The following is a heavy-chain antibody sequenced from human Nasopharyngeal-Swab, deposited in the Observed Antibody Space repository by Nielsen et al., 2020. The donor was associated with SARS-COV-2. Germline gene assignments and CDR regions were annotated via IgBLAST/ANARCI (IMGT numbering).Heavy chain of an antibody. J-gene: IGHJ4*02. CDR2: IYYSGKT. V-gene: IGHV4-39*01. CDR1: GDSVSSNSYY. Sequence: SETLSLTCTVSGDSVSSNSYYWGWVRQPPGKGLESIGSIYYSGKTYSYNPSLRSRVTISVDTSKNQFSLKLRSVTATDTAVYYCARHRGLWLGDVRGYYDYWGLGALVTVSS. D-gene: IGHD3-10*01. CDR3: ARHRGLWLGDVRGYYDY.